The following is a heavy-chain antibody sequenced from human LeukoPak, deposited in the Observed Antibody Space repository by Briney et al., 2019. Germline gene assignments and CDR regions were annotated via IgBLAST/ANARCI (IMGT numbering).Heavy chain of an antibody. CDR2: IIPLLAIA. J-gene: IGHJ3*02. CDR1: GGTFSSYT. V-gene: IGHV1-69*02. Sequence: GSSLKVSCKASGGTFSSYTISWVRQAPGQGLEWMGRIIPLLAIANYAQKFQGRVTITADKSTSTAYMDLSSLRSEDTAVYYCARTVTTGNDAFDIWGQGTMVTVSS. CDR3: ARTVTTGNDAFDI. D-gene: IGHD4-17*01.